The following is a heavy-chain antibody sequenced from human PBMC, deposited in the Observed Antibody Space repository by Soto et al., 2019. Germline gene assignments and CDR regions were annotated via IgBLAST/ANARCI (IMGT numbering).Heavy chain of an antibody. Sequence: ASVKVSCKASGYTFTEYYLYWVRQAPGQGPEWLGGINPRTGDTNQAQKFQGGVTMTRDMSLTTAYMEPHRLTSDDTAVYYCARDPIGGGAPYYFDYWGQGSLVTVSS. CDR3: ARDPIGGGAPYYFDY. CDR1: GYTFTEYY. CDR2: INPRTGDT. V-gene: IGHV1-2*02. J-gene: IGHJ4*02. D-gene: IGHD3-16*01.